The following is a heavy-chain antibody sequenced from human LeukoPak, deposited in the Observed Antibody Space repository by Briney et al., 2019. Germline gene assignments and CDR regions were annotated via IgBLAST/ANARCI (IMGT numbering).Heavy chain of an antibody. J-gene: IGHJ2*01. Sequence: GGSLRLSCAASGFSFSISGMHWVRQAPGKGLEWVAFIRYDGYNKYYADSVKGRFTISRDNSKNTLYLQMNSLRAEDTAVYYCARSGTSYWYFDLWGRGTLVTVSS. CDR2: IRYDGYNK. CDR3: ARSGTSYWYFDL. D-gene: IGHD1-1*01. V-gene: IGHV3-30*02. CDR1: GFSFSISG.